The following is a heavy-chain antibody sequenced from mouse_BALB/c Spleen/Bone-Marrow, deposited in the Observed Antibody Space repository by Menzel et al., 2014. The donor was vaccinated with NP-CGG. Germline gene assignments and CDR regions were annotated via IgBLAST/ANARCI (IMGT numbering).Heavy chain of an antibody. J-gene: IGHJ1*01. CDR1: GFAFSRYW. D-gene: IGHD1-1*01. CDR2: INTDSSTL. V-gene: IGHV4-1*02. Sequence: EVKLQESGGGLVQPGGSLKLSCAASGFAFSRYWMSWVRQAPGKGLDWVGDINTDSSTLNYTPSLKDKFIICRDNAKNTLNLQMSKVRSEDTAFYYGERLNYFGNLVVWGPGTTVTVSS. CDR3: ERLNYFGNLVV.